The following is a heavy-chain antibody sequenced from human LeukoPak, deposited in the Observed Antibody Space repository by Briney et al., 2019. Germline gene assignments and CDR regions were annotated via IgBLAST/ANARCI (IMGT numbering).Heavy chain of an antibody. CDR2: IYTSGST. V-gene: IGHV4-4*07. Sequence: PSETLSLTCTVSGGSISSYYWSWIRQPAGKGLEWIGRIYTSGSTNYNPSLKSRVTMSVDTSKNQFSLKLSSVTAADTAVYYCAAGGVATITDYYYYGMDVWGQGTTVTVSS. CDR3: AAGGVATITDYYYYGMDV. CDR1: GGSISSYY. J-gene: IGHJ6*02. D-gene: IGHD5-12*01.